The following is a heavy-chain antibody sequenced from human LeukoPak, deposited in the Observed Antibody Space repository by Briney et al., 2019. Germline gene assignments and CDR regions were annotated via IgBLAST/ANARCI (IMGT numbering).Heavy chain of an antibody. J-gene: IGHJ4*02. V-gene: IGHV4-4*07. CDR2: VYSSGNT. Sequence: SETLSLTCTVSGASISSYYWSWIRQPAGKGLEWIGRVYSSGNTNYNPFLKSRVTISLDTSKTQFSLKLTSVTAADAAVYYCARGPPLWNYDTSALPLFDYWGQGTLVTVSS. CDR1: GASISSYY. CDR3: ARGPPLWNYDTSALPLFDY. D-gene: IGHD3-22*01.